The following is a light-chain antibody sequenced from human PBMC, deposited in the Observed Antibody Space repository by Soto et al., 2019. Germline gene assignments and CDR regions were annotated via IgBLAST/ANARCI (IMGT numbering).Light chain of an antibody. CDR1: QSVSSD. CDR3: QQYNSWPPHT. CDR2: GTS. Sequence: EIAMTQSPATLSVSPGERVTLSCRASQSVSSDLAWYQQKPGQAPRLLIYGTSTRATGIPARFSGSGSGTEFILTIRSLQSEDFAVYYCQQYNSWPPHTFGGGTKVEMK. J-gene: IGKJ4*01. V-gene: IGKV3-15*01.